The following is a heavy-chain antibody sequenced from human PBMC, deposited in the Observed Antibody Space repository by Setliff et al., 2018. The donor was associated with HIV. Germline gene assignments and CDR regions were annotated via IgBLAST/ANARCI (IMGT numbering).Heavy chain of an antibody. CDR3: ARGSCSGCYLSDY. CDR1: GYTFSTNA. D-gene: IGHD6-19*01. J-gene: IGHJ4*02. V-gene: IGHV1-3*01. Sequence: KVSCKAFGYTFSTNAIHWVRQAPGQRLEWMGYINAGDDNTRYSEKFQGRVTITRDTSANTAYMELSSLRSEDTAVYYCARGSCSGCYLSDYWGLGTLVTAPQ. CDR2: INAGDDNT.